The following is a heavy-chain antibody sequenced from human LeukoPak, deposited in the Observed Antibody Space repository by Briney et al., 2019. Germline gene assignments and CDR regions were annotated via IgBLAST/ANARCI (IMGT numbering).Heavy chain of an antibody. Sequence: PSETLSLTCAVYGGSFSGYYWSWIRQPPGKGLEWIGEINHSGSTNYNPSLKSRVTISADTSKNQFSLKLSSVTAADTAVYYCARGRITMVRGVTRGNWFDPWGQGTLVTVSS. V-gene: IGHV4-34*01. D-gene: IGHD3-10*01. J-gene: IGHJ5*02. CDR3: ARGRITMVRGVTRGNWFDP. CDR1: GGSFSGYY. CDR2: INHSGST.